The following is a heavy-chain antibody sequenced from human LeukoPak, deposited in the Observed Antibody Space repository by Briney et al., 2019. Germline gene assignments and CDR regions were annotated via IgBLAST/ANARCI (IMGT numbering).Heavy chain of an antibody. Sequence: SETLSLTCTVSGGSMSSYYWSWIRQPPGKGLEWVGYIYYNGNTNYNPSLESRVSISVDESKTQLSLRLESVTAADTAVYYCARGTITTVTDSWGPGTLVTVSS. J-gene: IGHJ4*02. V-gene: IGHV4-59*12. D-gene: IGHD4-17*01. CDR1: GGSMSSYY. CDR3: ARGTITTVTDS. CDR2: IYYNGNT.